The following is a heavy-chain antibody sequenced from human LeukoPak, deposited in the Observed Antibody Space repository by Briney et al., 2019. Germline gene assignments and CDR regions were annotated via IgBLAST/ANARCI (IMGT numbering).Heavy chain of an antibody. D-gene: IGHD6-19*01. CDR1: GYTFTGYY. J-gene: IGHJ4*02. CDR2: INPNSDGT. Sequence: GASVKVSCKASGYTFTGYYMHWVRQAPGQGLEWMGWINPNSDGTNYAQKFQGRVTMTRDTSISTAYMELSRLRSDDTAVYYCARDSSGWYGDYWGQGTLVTVSS. V-gene: IGHV1-2*02. CDR3: ARDSSGWYGDY.